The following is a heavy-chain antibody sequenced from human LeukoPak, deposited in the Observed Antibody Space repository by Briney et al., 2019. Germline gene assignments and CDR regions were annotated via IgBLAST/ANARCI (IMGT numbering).Heavy chain of an antibody. CDR2: IHHSGNI. D-gene: IGHD3-9*01. V-gene: IGHV4-4*02. Sequence: PSETLSLTCAVSGGSISSRNWWSWVRQPPGKGLEWIAEIHHSGNINYNPSLKSRVTISVDKSKNQFSLKLSSVTAADTAVYYCARHVPYYDILTGHKRTWFDPWGQGTLVTVSS. CDR1: GGSISSRNW. CDR3: ARHVPYYDILTGHKRTWFDP. J-gene: IGHJ5*02.